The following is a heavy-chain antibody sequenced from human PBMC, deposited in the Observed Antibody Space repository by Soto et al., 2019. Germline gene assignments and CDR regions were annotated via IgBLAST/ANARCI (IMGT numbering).Heavy chain of an antibody. CDR1: GYTFTSYA. Sequence: QVQLMQSGAEEKKPGASVKVSRKASGYTFTSYAMHWVRQAPGQRLEWMGWINAGNGNTKYSQKFQGRVTITRDTSASTAYMERSSLRSEDTAVYYCARGYRAQYGDYLLGDFDYWGQGTLVTVSS. J-gene: IGHJ4*02. V-gene: IGHV1-3*05. D-gene: IGHD4-17*01. CDR2: INAGNGNT. CDR3: ARGYRAQYGDYLLGDFDY.